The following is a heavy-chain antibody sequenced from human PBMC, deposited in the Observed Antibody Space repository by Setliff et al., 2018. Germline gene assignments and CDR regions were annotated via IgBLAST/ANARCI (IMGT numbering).Heavy chain of an antibody. CDR3: ARDVRVASSSWFKSGFDI. CDR2: IYYSGST. V-gene: IGHV4-39*06. Sequence: PSETLSLTCTVSGGSISSSSYYRGWIRQPPGKGLEWIGSIYYSGSTYHNPSLKSRVTLSVDTSENQFTLMLSSVTAADTAVYYCARDVRVASSSWFKSGFDIWGQGTMVTVSS. CDR1: GGSISSSSYY. J-gene: IGHJ3*02. D-gene: IGHD6-13*01.